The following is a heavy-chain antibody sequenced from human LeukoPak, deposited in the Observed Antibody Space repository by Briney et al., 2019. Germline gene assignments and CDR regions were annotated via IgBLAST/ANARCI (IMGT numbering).Heavy chain of an antibody. D-gene: IGHD3-22*01. Sequence: GGSLRLSCAASGPTFSNHAMHWVRQAPGKGLEWVSGISWNSGSIGYADSVKGRFTISRDNAKNSLYLQMNSLRAEDTALYYCAKDNYDSSGSLDIWGQGTMVTVSS. V-gene: IGHV3-9*01. CDR1: GPTFSNHA. CDR3: AKDNYDSSGSLDI. J-gene: IGHJ3*02. CDR2: ISWNSGSI.